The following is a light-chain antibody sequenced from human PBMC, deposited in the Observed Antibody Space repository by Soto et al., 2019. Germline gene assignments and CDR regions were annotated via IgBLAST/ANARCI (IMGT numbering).Light chain of an antibody. J-gene: IGLJ3*02. Sequence: QAVVTQEPSLTVSPGGTVTLTCASSTGAVTSAFYPNWFQQKPGQAPRTLIYTTNNRHSWTPARFSGSLLGGKAALTVSGVQPEDEAEYFSLLYYDSGHWVFGGGTKLTVL. CDR2: TTN. V-gene: IGLV7-43*01. CDR1: TGAVTSAFY. CDR3: LLYYDSGHWV.